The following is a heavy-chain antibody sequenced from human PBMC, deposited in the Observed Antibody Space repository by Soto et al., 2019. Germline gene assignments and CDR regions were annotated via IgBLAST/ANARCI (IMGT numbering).Heavy chain of an antibody. D-gene: IGHD3-22*01. CDR3: ARVDYYDSSGSFDY. CDR1: GGSISSYY. CDR2: IYTSGST. Sequence: SETLSLTCTVSGGSISSYYWSRIRQPAGKGLEWIGRIYTSGSTNYNPSLKSRVIMSVDTSKNQFSLKLSSVTAADTAVYYCARVDYYDSSGSFDYWGQGTLVTVSS. J-gene: IGHJ4*02. V-gene: IGHV4-4*07.